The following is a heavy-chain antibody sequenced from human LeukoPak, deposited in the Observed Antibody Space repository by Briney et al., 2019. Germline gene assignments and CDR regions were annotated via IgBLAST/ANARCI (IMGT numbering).Heavy chain of an antibody. CDR3: ARNTTEVVTSKWFDP. V-gene: IGHV4-59*08. J-gene: IGHJ5*02. CDR2: IYYSGST. D-gene: IGHD2-21*02. Sequence: SETLSLTCTVSGGSISSYYWSWIRQPPGKGLEWIGYIYYSGSTNYNPSLRSRVTISVDTSKNQFSLKLSSVTAADTAAYYCARNTTEVVTSKWFDPWGQGTLVTVSS. CDR1: GGSISSYY.